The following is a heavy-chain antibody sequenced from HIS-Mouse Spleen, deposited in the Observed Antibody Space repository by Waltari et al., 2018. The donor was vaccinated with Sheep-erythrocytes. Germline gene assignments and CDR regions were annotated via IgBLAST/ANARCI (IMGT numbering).Heavy chain of an antibody. Sequence: EVQLVESGGGLVQPGGSMSLSCGASGFTFSSYWMSWVRQAPGKGLEWVANIKQDGSEKYYVDSVKGRFTISRDNAKNSLYLQMNSLRAEDTAVYYCARDFPGDRWYFDLWGRGTLVTVSS. D-gene: IGHD2-21*01. CDR1: GFTFSSYW. CDR2: IKQDGSEK. J-gene: IGHJ2*01. CDR3: ARDFPGDRWYFDL. V-gene: IGHV3-7*01.